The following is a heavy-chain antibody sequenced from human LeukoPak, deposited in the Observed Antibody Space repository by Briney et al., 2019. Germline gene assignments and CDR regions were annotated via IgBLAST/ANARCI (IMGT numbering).Heavy chain of an antibody. D-gene: IGHD3-22*01. J-gene: IGHJ4*02. V-gene: IGHV3-23*01. CDR2: IFGSGGSA. Sequence: GGSLRLSCTASGFTFNNYAMYWVRQAPRKGLEWVAGIFGSGGSAHYADSVKGRFTISRDNSKNTVYLQMDSLRGEDTAVYYCTKTTTGYSSGQYPGWPADHWGQGTLLTVSS. CDR3: TKTTTGYSSGQYPGWPADH. CDR1: GFTFNNYA.